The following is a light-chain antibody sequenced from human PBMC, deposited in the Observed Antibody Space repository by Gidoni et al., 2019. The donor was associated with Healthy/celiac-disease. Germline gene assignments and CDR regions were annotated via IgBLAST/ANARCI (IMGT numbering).Light chain of an antibody. Sequence: QSVLTQPPSVSGAPGQRVTISCTGSSSNIGAGYDVHWYPQLPGTAPKLLIYGNTNRPSGVPDRFSGSKSGTSASLAITVLQAEDEADYYCQSYDSSLSGYVFGTGTKVTVL. CDR2: GNT. CDR1: SSNIGAGYD. J-gene: IGLJ1*01. CDR3: QSYDSSLSGYV. V-gene: IGLV1-40*01.